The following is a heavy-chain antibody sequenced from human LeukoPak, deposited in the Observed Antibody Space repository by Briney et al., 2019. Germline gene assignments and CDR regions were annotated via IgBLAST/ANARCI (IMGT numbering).Heavy chain of an antibody. Sequence: PSETLSLSCTVSGGSISSYYWSWIRQPPGKGLEWIGYIYYSGSTNYNPSLKSRVTISVDTSKNQFSLKLSSVTAADTAVYYCAREVIQLWSSEYYFDYWGQGTLVTVSS. D-gene: IGHD5-18*01. V-gene: IGHV4-59*01. CDR2: IYYSGST. CDR3: AREVIQLWSSEYYFDY. CDR1: GGSISSYY. J-gene: IGHJ4*02.